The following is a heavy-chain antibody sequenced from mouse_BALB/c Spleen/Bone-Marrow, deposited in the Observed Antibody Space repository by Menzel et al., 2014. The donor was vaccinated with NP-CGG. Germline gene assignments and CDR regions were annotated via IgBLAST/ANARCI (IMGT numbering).Heavy chain of an antibody. Sequence: EVKLVESGAESVKPGASVKLSCTASGFNIKDTYMHWVKQRPEQGLEWIGRIDPANGNTKYDPKFQGKATITADTSSNTAYLQLSSLTSEDTAVYYCARFPYDYGGGDYWGQGTTLTVSS. CDR2: IDPANGNT. CDR1: GFNIKDTY. D-gene: IGHD2-4*01. CDR3: ARFPYDYGGGDY. V-gene: IGHV14-3*02. J-gene: IGHJ2*01.